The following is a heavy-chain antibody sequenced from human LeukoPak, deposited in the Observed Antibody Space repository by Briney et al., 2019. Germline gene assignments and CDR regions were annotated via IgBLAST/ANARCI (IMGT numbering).Heavy chain of an antibody. D-gene: IGHD3-22*01. CDR3: ARAPSEIGGYYPEYFRH. Sequence: PGGSLRLSCAASGFTFSSYWMHWGRQAPGKGLVWVSRIKSDGSTNYSDSVKGRFTISRDNAKNTLSLQMNSLRAEDTGVYYCARAPSEIGGYYPEYFRHWGQGTLVTVSS. CDR2: IKSDGST. CDR1: GFTFSSYW. V-gene: IGHV3-74*01. J-gene: IGHJ1*01.